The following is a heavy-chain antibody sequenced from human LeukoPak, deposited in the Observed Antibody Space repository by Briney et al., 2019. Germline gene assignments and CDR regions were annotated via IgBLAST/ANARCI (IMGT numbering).Heavy chain of an antibody. CDR3: ATYSAAGRTYYFDY. Sequence: ASIKVSCKASGYTFTDYYIHWVRQAPGQGLEWMGWINPNNGGTNYAQKFQGRVTMTRDTSTSTAYMELRSLRSDDTAVYYCATYSAAGRTYYFDYWGQGTLVTVSS. V-gene: IGHV1-2*02. D-gene: IGHD6-13*01. J-gene: IGHJ4*02. CDR1: GYTFTDYY. CDR2: INPNNGGT.